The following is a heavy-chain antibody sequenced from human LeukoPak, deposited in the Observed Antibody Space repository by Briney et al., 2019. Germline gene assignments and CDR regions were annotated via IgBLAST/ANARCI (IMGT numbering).Heavy chain of an antibody. J-gene: IGHJ4*02. CDR2: IKSKTDGGTT. CDR1: GFTFSNAL. Sequence: GGSLRLSCAASGFTFSNALMSWVRQGPGEGLEWVCRIKSKTDGGTTDYAAPGKGRFTISRDDSKNTLYMQMNSLKTEDTAVYYCTTDHRYYDSSGYWNYWGQGTLVTVSS. CDR3: TTDHRYYDSSGYWNY. D-gene: IGHD3-22*01. V-gene: IGHV3-15*01.